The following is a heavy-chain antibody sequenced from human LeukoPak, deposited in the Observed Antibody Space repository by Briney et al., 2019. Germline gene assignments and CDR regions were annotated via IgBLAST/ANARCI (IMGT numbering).Heavy chain of an antibody. D-gene: IGHD2/OR15-2a*01. V-gene: IGHV3-64D*09. CDR1: GFTFSSFA. J-gene: IGHJ4*02. Sequence: PGGSLRLSCSASGFTFSSFAMHWVRQAPGKGLEYVAAISRNGGSTYYADSVKGGFTISRDNSKSTLYLQMSSLRAEDTAVYLCVKDLRSDFMGVLSRYLSYWGQGTLVTVSS. CDR2: ISRNGGST. CDR3: VKDLRSDFMGVLSRYLSY.